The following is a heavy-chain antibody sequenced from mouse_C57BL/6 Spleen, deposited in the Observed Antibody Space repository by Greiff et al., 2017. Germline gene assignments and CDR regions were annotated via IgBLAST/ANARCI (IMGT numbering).Heavy chain of an antibody. CDR1: GYTFTSYW. CDR3: ARDGYYAMDY. Sequence: VQLQQSGTELVKPGASVKLSCKASGYTFTSYWMHWVKQRPGQGLEWIGNINPSNGGTNYNEKVKSKATMNVDKSSSTAYMQLSSLTSEDSAVYYCARDGYYAMDYWGQGTSVTVSS. V-gene: IGHV1-53*01. J-gene: IGHJ4*01. D-gene: IGHD2-3*01. CDR2: INPSNGGT.